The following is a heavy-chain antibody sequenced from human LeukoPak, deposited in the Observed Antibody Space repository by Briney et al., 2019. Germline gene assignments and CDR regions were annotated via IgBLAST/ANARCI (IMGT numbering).Heavy chain of an antibody. J-gene: IGHJ4*02. Sequence: ASVKVSCKASGYAFTSYAISWVRQAPGQGLEWMGWISAYNGNTNYAQELQGRVTMTTDTSTSTAYMELRSLRSDDTAVYYCAVAAANPHYFDYWGQGTLVTVSS. CDR3: AVAAANPHYFDY. CDR2: ISAYNGNT. D-gene: IGHD6-13*01. CDR1: GYAFTSYA. V-gene: IGHV1-18*01.